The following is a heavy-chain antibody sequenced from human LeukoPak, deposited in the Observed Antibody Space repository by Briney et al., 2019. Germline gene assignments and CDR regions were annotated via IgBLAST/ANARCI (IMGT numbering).Heavy chain of an antibody. V-gene: IGHV3-21*01. Sequence: GGSLRLSCAASGFTFSSYSMNWVRQAPGKGLEWVSSISSSSSYIYYADSVEGRFTISRDNAKNSLYLQMNSLRAEDTAVYYCGRDTRPETITMVRGADFDYWGQGTLVTVSS. CDR1: GFTFSSYS. CDR3: GRDTRPETITMVRGADFDY. J-gene: IGHJ4*02. D-gene: IGHD3-10*01. CDR2: ISSSSSYI.